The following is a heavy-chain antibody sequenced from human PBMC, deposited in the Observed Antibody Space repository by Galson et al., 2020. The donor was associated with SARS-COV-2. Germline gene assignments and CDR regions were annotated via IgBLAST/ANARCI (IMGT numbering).Heavy chain of an antibody. CDR2: ISTGSTSI. CDR1: GFDFSSFA. Sequence: GGSLRLSCAASGFDFSSFAMTWVRQARGRGLEWISYISTGSTSIFYADSVKGRFTISRDSARNSLFLQMNGLRDEDTAVYYCARASPGLDVWGQGTTVIVSS. V-gene: IGHV3-48*02. J-gene: IGHJ6*02. CDR3: ARASPGLDV.